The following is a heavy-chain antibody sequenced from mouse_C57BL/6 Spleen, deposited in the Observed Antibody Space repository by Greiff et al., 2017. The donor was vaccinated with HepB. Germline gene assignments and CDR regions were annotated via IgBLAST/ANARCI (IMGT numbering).Heavy chain of an antibody. Sequence: VQLQQSGAELARPGASVKLSCKASGYTFTSYGISWVKQRTGQGLEWIGEIYPRSGNTDYNEKFKGKATLTADKSSSTAYMELRSLTSEDSAVYFCASYDGYYYYYAMDYWGQGTSVTVSS. J-gene: IGHJ4*01. CDR1: GYTFTSYG. CDR2: IYPRSGNT. V-gene: IGHV1-81*01. D-gene: IGHD2-3*01. CDR3: ASYDGYYYYYAMDY.